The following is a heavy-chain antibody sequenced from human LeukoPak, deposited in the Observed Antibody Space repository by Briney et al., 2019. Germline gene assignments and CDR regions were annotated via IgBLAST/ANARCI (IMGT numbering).Heavy chain of an antibody. CDR3: ARDEGGSRGASYSFDV. CDR2: INPSGGRT. V-gene: IGHV1-46*01. J-gene: IGHJ3*01. D-gene: IGHD1-26*01. CDR1: GYTFTSYY. Sequence: GASVKVSCKASGYTFTSYYIHCVRQAPGQGLEWMGIINPSGGRTSYAQKFQGRITVTRDTSTSTVYMELTSVRSEETAVYYCARDEGGSRGASYSFDVWGQGTMVTVSS.